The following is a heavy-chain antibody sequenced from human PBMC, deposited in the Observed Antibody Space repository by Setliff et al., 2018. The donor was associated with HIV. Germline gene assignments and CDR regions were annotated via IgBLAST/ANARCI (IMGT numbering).Heavy chain of an antibody. CDR3: ASLTTDRFLEWLFVY. J-gene: IGHJ4*02. D-gene: IGHD3-3*01. CDR1: GGSISSSSYY. V-gene: IGHV4-39*01. Sequence: SETLSLTCTVSGGSISSSSYYWGWIRQPPGKGLEWIGSIYYSGSTSYNPSLKTRVTISVDTSKNQFSLKLSSVTAADTAVYYCASLTTDRFLEWLFVYWGQGTLVTVSS. CDR2: IYYSGST.